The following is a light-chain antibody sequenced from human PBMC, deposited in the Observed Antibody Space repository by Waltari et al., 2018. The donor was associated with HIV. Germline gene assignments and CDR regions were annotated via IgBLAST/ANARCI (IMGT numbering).Light chain of an antibody. Sequence: QSVLTQPPSASGTPGQRITISCSGGRSNIGSKTVHWYQKLPGTAPKLLIYSNNQRPSGVPDRFSGSKSGTSASLAISGLQAEDEADYYCAAWDDSLNGRNWVFGGGTKLTVL. CDR3: AAWDDSLNGRNWV. J-gene: IGLJ3*02. CDR2: SNN. V-gene: IGLV1-44*01. CDR1: RSNIGSKT.